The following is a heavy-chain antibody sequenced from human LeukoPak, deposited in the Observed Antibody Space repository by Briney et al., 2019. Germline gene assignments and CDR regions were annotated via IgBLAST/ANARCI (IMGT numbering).Heavy chain of an antibody. J-gene: IGHJ4*02. CDR2: FQPSGNT. D-gene: IGHD1-26*01. CDR3: ARDRGSGNYDY. Sequence: SETLSLTCTVSGDSIRTSYGSWIRQPAGKGLEWIGRFQPSGNTNYNPSLKSRLTLSVDTSKNQFSLKLTSVTAADTAVYYCARDRGSGNYDYWGQGTLVTVSS. CDR1: GDSIRTSY. V-gene: IGHV4-4*07.